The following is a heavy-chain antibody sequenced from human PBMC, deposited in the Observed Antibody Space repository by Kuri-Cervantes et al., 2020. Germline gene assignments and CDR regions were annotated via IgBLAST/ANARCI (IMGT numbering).Heavy chain of an antibody. D-gene: IGHD4-11*01. CDR3: ASRVYSNYYFEY. CDR1: GFTFSSYW. V-gene: IGHV3-74*01. Sequence: GESLKISCEASGFTFSSYWMHWVRQAPGKGLVWVSRIRDDGVGRNYADSVKGRFTISRDNAKNTLYLQMNSLRAEDTAVYYCASRVYSNYYFEYWGQGTLVTVSS. CDR2: IRDDGVGR. J-gene: IGHJ4*02.